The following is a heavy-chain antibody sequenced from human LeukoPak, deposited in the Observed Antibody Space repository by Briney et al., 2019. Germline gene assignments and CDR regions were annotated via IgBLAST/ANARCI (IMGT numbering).Heavy chain of an antibody. Sequence: PSETLSLTCTVSGGSISSYYWSWIRQPPGKGLEWIGYIYYSGSTNYNPSLKSRVTISVDTSKNQFSLKLSSVTAADTAVYYCGRGGYSSGWYVIDYWGQGTLVTVSS. CDR1: GGSISSYY. V-gene: IGHV4-59*01. J-gene: IGHJ4*02. CDR2: IYYSGST. D-gene: IGHD6-19*01. CDR3: GRGGYSSGWYVIDY.